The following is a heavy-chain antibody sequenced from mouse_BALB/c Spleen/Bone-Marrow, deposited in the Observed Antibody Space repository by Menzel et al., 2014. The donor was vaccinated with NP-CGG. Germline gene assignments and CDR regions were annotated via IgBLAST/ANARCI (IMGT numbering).Heavy chain of an antibody. CDR1: GYTFNSYY. Sequence: QVQLQQSGAELVKPGASVKLSCKASGYTFNSYYMYWVKERPGQGLEWIGEINASNGDTNFYEKFKSKATMTVDKSSSTAYMQLSSLTSEDSAVYYCTREGAYWGQGTLVTVSA. V-gene: IGHV1S81*02. CDR3: TREGAY. CDR2: INASNGDT. J-gene: IGHJ3*01.